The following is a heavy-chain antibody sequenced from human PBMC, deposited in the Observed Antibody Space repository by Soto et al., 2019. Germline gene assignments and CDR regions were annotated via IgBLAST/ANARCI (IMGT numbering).Heavy chain of an antibody. D-gene: IGHD3-22*01. Sequence: QVQLVQSGAEVKKPGSSVKVSCKASGGTFSSYAISWVRLVPGQGLKRSGETIRIFGTANCAQTSQGRVRITANEPTSTAYRELGSLSSEEAAVYHCARDRGASSGYYPYWFDPWGQGTQVIVAS. V-gene: IGHV1-69*12. CDR3: ARDRGASSGYYPYWFDP. CDR2: TIRIFGTA. CDR1: GGTFSSYA. J-gene: IGHJ5*02.